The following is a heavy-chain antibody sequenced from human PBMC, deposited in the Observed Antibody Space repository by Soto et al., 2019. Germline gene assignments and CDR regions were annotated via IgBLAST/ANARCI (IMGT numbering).Heavy chain of an antibody. V-gene: IGHV4-31*03. J-gene: IGHJ6*02. CDR1: GGSISSGGYY. Sequence: QVQLQESGPGLVKPSQTLSLTCTVSGGSISSGGYYWSWIRQHPGKGPEWIGYIYYSGSTYYNPSLKSRVTISVDTSKSQCSLKLSSGTAADTAVYYCARDRGIVVVPAAIYGMDVWGQGTTVTVSS. D-gene: IGHD2-2*02. CDR2: IYYSGST. CDR3: ARDRGIVVVPAAIYGMDV.